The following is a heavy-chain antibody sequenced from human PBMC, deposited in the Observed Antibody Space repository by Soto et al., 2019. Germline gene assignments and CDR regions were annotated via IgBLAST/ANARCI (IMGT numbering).Heavy chain of an antibody. V-gene: IGHV3-66*01. Sequence: EVQLVESGGGLVHPGGSLRLSCAASGFTVSSFYMTWVRQAPGKGLQWVAVISSGGSTYYADSVKGRFTISRDNSKNTLYLEMNSLRAEDTAVYYCARDTFGGAYDFLHGGQGTLVTVSS. CDR3: ARDTFGGAYDFLH. CDR1: GFTVSSFY. D-gene: IGHD3-3*01. J-gene: IGHJ4*02. CDR2: ISSGGST.